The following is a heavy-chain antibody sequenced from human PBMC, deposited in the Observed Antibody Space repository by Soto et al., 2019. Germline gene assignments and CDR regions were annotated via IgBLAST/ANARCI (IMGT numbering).Heavy chain of an antibody. CDR1: GITFRSYG. J-gene: IGHJ4*02. V-gene: IGHV3-30*18. Sequence: GGSLRLSCAVSGITFRSYGMHWVRQAPGKGLEWVAVISYDGSNKYYADSVKGRFTISRDNSKNTLYLQMNSLRAEDTAVYYCAKARLGSNWFGRNFDYWGRGTLVTVSS. D-gene: IGHD3-10*01. CDR3: AKARLGSNWFGRNFDY. CDR2: ISYDGSNK.